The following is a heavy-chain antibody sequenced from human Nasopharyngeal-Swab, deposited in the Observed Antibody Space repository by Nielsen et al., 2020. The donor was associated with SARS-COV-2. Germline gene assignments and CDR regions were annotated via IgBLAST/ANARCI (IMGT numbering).Heavy chain of an antibody. D-gene: IGHD1-14*01. Sequence: WIRQPPCPFLAFFSSMNSSRRYIYYADSVKGRFTIARDNAKNSLYLQMNSLRAEDTAVYYCARTGLGYWGQGTLVTVSS. V-gene: IGHV3-21*01. J-gene: IGHJ4*02. CDR2: MNSSRRYI. CDR3: ARTGLGY.